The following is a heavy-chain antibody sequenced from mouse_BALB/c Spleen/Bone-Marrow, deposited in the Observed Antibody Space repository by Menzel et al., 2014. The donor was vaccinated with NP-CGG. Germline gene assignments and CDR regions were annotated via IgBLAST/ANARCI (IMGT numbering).Heavy chain of an antibody. Sequence: QVQLKESGPGLVAPSQSLSITCTVSGFSLSRNSVHWVRQPPGKGLEWLGMIWGGGNTDYNPVLKSRLSIRKDNSKSQVFLKMTSLQTDDTAMYYCARNNYGSSDYYAMDYWGQGTSVTVSS. CDR3: ARNNYGSSDYYAMDY. D-gene: IGHD1-1*01. V-gene: IGHV2-6-4*01. CDR2: IWGGGNT. CDR1: GFSLSRNS. J-gene: IGHJ4*01.